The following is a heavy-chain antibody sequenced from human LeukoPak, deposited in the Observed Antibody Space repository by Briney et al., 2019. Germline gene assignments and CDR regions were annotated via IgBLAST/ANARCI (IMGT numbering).Heavy chain of an antibody. Sequence: PSETLSLTCTVSGGSISSSSYYWGWIRQPPGKGLEWIGSIYYSGSTYYNPSLKSRVTISVDTSKNQFSLKLSSVTPADTAVYYCASRIVVVTSGAFDIWGQGTMVTVSS. CDR1: GGSISSSSYY. V-gene: IGHV4-39*01. J-gene: IGHJ3*02. D-gene: IGHD2-21*02. CDR2: IYYSGST. CDR3: ASRIVVVTSGAFDI.